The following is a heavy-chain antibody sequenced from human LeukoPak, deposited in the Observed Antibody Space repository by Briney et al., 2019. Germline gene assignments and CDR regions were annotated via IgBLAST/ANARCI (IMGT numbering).Heavy chain of an antibody. D-gene: IGHD3-3*01. CDR1: GFTFSDYY. V-gene: IGHV3-11*01. J-gene: IGHJ6*02. CDR3: ARDKPTYYDFWSGYYTDYYYGMDV. CDR2: ISSSGSTI. Sequence: GGSLRLSCAASGFTFSDYYMSWIRQAPGKGLEWVSYISSSGSTIYYADSVKGRFTISRDNAKNSLYLQMNSLRAEDTAVYYCARDKPTYYDFWSGYYTDYYYGMDVWGQGTTVTVSS.